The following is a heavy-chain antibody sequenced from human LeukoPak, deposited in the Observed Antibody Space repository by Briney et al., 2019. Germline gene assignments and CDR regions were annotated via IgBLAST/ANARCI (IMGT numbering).Heavy chain of an antibody. J-gene: IGHJ4*02. CDR3: ARDDTPSSSWFDY. V-gene: IGHV3-33*08. D-gene: IGHD6-13*01. CDR1: GFTFDDYA. Sequence: PGRSLRLSCAASGFTFDDYAMHWVRQAPGKGLEWVAVIWYDGSNKYYADSVKGRFTISRDNSKNTLYLQMNSLRAEDTAVYYCARDDTPSSSWFDYWGQGTLVTVSS. CDR2: IWYDGSNK.